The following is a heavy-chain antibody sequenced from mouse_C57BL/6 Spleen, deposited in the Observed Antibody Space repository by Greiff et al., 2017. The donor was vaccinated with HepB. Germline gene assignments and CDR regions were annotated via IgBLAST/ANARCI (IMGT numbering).Heavy chain of an antibody. D-gene: IGHD1-1*01. CDR1: GYTFTSYW. V-gene: IGHV1-64*01. Sequence: QVQLKQPGAELVKPGASVKLSCKASGYTFTSYWMHWVKQRPGQGLEWIGMIHPNSGSTNYNEKFKSKATLTVDKSSSTAYMQLSSLTSEDSAVYYCATHYYGSSSFDYWGQGTTLTVSS. J-gene: IGHJ2*01. CDR2: IHPNSGST. CDR3: ATHYYGSSSFDY.